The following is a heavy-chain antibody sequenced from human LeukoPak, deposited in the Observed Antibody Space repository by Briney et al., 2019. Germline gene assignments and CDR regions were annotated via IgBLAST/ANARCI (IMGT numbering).Heavy chain of an antibody. CDR1: GYTFTSYY. CDR3: ARGRIAAAAEGYYYYMDV. V-gene: IGHV1-46*01. D-gene: IGHD6-13*01. CDR2: INPSGGST. Sequence: ASVKVSCKASGYTFTSYYMHWVRQAPGQGLEWMGIINPSGGSTSYAQKFQGRVTMTRDTSTSTVYMELSSLRSEDTAVYYCARGRIAAAAEGYYYYMDVWGKGPTVTIYS. J-gene: IGHJ6*03.